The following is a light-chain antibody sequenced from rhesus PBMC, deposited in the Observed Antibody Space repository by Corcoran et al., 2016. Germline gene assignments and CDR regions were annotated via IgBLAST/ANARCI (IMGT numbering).Light chain of an antibody. CDR1: QSVSSS. V-gene: IGKV3-42*02. J-gene: IGKJ2*01. Sequence: PGERATLSCRASQSVSSSLAWYQQKPGQAPRLLVYGASSRATGIPDRFSGSGSGTDFTLTISSLEPEDFGVYYCQQYSNWYSFGQGTKVEIK. CDR2: GAS. CDR3: QQYSNWYS.